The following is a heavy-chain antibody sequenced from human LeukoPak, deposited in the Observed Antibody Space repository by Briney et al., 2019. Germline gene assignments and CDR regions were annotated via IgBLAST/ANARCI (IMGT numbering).Heavy chain of an antibody. D-gene: IGHD3-22*01. Sequence: RASVKVSCKASGYTFTSYGISWVRQAPGQGLEWMGWISAYNGNTNYAQKLQGRVTMTRDTSTSTVYMELSSLRSEDTAVYYCARARGYDSSGYYAFDYWGQGTLVTVSS. CDR1: GYTFTSYG. V-gene: IGHV1-18*01. CDR3: ARARGYDSSGYYAFDY. CDR2: ISAYNGNT. J-gene: IGHJ4*02.